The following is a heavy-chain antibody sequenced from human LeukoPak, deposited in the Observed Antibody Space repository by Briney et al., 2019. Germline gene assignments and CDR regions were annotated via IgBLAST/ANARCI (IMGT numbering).Heavy chain of an antibody. CDR3: ARETKLEWLLVFDY. J-gene: IGHJ4*02. D-gene: IGHD3-3*01. CDR1: AYSFTGYY. Sequence: ASVKVSCKTSAYSFTGYYIHWVRQAPGQGLEWMGRINPNSGGTSYAQKFQGRVTMTRATSINTVYMELSRLRSDDTAVYYCARETKLEWLLVFDYWGQGTLVTVSS. V-gene: IGHV1-2*06. CDR2: INPNSGGT.